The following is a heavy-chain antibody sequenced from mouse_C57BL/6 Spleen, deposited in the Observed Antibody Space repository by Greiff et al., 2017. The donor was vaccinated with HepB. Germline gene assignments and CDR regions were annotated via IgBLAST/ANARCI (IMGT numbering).Heavy chain of an antibody. J-gene: IGHJ3*01. Sequence: EVQLQQSGPELVKPGASVKISCKASGYTFTDYYMNWVKQSHGKSLEWIGDINPNNGGTSYNQKFKGKATLTVDKSSSTAYMELRSLTSEDSAVYYCARYPPGYDYERSWFAYWGQGTLVTVSA. D-gene: IGHD2-4*01. CDR3: ARYPPGYDYERSWFAY. CDR1: GYTFTDYY. V-gene: IGHV1-26*01. CDR2: INPNNGGT.